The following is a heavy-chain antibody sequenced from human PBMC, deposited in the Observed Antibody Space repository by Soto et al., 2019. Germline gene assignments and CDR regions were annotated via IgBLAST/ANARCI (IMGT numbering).Heavy chain of an antibody. V-gene: IGHV4-31*11. J-gene: IGHJ6*02. Sequence: SETLSLTCAVSGDSISNGGYYWSWIRRVPGKGLEWIGYIYYSGSTYYNPSLESRVTISVDTSKNQLSLMLTSVTAADTAVYYCARDPNAIFYIWGQGTTVTVSS. D-gene: IGHD3-3*01. CDR2: IYYSGST. CDR1: GDSISNGGYY. CDR3: ARDPNAIFYI.